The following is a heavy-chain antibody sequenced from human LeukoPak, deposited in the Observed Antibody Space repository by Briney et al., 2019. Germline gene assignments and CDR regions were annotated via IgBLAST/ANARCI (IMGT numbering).Heavy chain of an antibody. CDR1: GASFSSFGYC. J-gene: IGHJ4*02. V-gene: IGHV4-61*02. CDR2: GSTSGST. D-gene: IGHD4-11*01. CDR3: AIGVGYSNYVEY. Sequence: SETLSLTWHASGASFSSFGYCWCWIRQPAGKGLVWIGRGSTSGSTNYNPALKSRVIISVDTSKNQFSLKLSSVTAADTAVYYWAIGVGYSNYVEYWGQGTLVTVSS.